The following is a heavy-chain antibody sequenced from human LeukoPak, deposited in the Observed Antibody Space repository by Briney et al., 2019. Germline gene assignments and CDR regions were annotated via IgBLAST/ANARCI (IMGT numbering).Heavy chain of an antibody. V-gene: IGHV4-4*07. D-gene: IGHD2-2*03. J-gene: IGHJ3*02. CDR3: ARDGYCSSTSCYSDDAFDI. CDR1: GGSISSYY. Sequence: SETLSLTCTVSGGSISSYYWSWIRQPAGKGLAWIGRIYTSGSTNYNPSLKSRVTMSVDTSKNQFSLKLSSVTAADTAVYYCARDGYCSSTSCYSDDAFDIWGQGTLVTVSS. CDR2: IYTSGST.